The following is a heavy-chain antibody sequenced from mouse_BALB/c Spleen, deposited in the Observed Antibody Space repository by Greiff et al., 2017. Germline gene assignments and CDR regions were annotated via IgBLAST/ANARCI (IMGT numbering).Heavy chain of an antibody. CDR3: ASYYGSSYGFAY. Sequence: VQLQQSGAELVKPGASVKLSCTASGFNIKDTYMHWVKQRPEQGLEWIERIDPANGNTKYDPKFQGKATITADTSSNTAYLQLSSLTSEDTAVYYCASYYGSSYGFAYWGQGTLVTVSA. CDR2: IDPANGNT. J-gene: IGHJ3*01. D-gene: IGHD1-1*01. CDR1: GFNIKDTY. V-gene: IGHV14-3*02.